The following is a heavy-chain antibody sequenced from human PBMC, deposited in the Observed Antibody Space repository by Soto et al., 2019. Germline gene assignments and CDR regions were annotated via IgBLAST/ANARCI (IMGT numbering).Heavy chain of an antibody. V-gene: IGHV3-15*01. CDR3: TTSNLGVDF. CDR2: IKTKPDDGTI. CDR1: GLIFSDVW. J-gene: IGHJ4*02. Sequence: GGSLRLSCAASGLIFSDVWMTWVRQAPGKGLEWVGRIKTKPDDGTIDYAAPVRGRFTISRDDSKNTLYLRMTSLTPDDTGVYYCTTSNLGVDFWGPGTLVTVSS. D-gene: IGHD1-1*01.